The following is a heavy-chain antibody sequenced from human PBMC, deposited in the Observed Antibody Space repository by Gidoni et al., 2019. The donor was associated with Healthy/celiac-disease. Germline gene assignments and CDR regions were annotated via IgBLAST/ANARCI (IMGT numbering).Heavy chain of an antibody. Sequence: QVQLQESGPGPVKPSQTLSLTCTVSGGSISSGSYYWSWIRQPAGKGLEWIGRIYTSGSTNYNPSLKSRVTISVDTSKNQFSLKLSSVTAADTAVYYCARDQGGSADYWGQGTLVTVSS. CDR2: IYTSGST. CDR3: ARDQGGSADY. J-gene: IGHJ4*02. D-gene: IGHD3-16*01. CDR1: GGSISSGSYY. V-gene: IGHV4-61*02.